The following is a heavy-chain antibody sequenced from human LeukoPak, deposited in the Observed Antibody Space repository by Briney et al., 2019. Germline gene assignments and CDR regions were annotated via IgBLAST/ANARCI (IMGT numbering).Heavy chain of an antibody. D-gene: IGHD3-22*01. CDR1: GYSFTSYW. V-gene: IGHV5-51*01. CDR2: IYLVDSDT. CDR3: ARRADYYDSSGSAYYFDY. J-gene: IGHJ4*02. Sequence: GESLKISCKGSGYSFTSYWIGWVRQMPGKGLEWMGIIYLVDSDTRYSPSFQGQVTISADKSISTAYLQWSSLKASDTAMYYCARRADYYDSSGSAYYFDYWGQGTLVTVSS.